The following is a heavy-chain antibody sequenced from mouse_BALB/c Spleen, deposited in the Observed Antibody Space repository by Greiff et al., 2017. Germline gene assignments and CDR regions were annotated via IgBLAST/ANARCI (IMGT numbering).Heavy chain of an antibody. CDR2: ISSGSSTI. J-gene: IGHJ2*01. D-gene: IGHD1-1*01. CDR3: ARGYYGSSDY. V-gene: IGHV5-17*02. CDR1: GFTFSSFG. Sequence: EVKLVESGGGLVQPGGSRKLSCAASGFTFSSFGMHWVRQAPEKGLEWVAYISSGSSTIYYADTVKGRFTISRDNPKNTLFLQMTSLRSEDTAMYYCARGYYGSSDYWGQGTTLTVSS.